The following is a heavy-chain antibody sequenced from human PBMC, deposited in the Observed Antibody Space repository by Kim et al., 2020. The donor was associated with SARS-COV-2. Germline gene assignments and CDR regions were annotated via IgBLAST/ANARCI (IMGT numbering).Heavy chain of an antibody. CDR3: AKDSWSQRDYDSSGSDAFDI. J-gene: IGHJ3*02. V-gene: IGHV3-33*06. Sequence: FTISRDNSKNTLYLQMNSLRAEDTAVYYCAKDSWSQRDYDSSGSDAFDIWGQGTMVTVSS. D-gene: IGHD3-22*01.